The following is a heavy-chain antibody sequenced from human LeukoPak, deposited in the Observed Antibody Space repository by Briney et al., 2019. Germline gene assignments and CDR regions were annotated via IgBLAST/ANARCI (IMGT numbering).Heavy chain of an antibody. D-gene: IGHD5-12*01. Sequence: ASVKVSCKVSGYTLTGLSMHWVRQAPGKGLEWMGGFDPEDGETIYAQKFQGRVTMTEDTSTDTAYMELSSLRSEDTAVYYCATVGPYSGYVKLDYWGQGTLVTVSS. CDR1: GYTLTGLS. J-gene: IGHJ4*02. V-gene: IGHV1-24*01. CDR3: ATVGPYSGYVKLDY. CDR2: FDPEDGET.